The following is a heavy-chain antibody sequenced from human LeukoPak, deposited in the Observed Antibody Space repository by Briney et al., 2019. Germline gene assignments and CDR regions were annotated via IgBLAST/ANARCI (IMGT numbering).Heavy chain of an antibody. CDR1: GASY. Sequence: SETLSLACTVSGASYWGWVRQSPEMGLEWIGSIYSTGGTYYNPSLKSRLTISLDTSKRQFSLKMTSMTAADTAVYYCASLRADGGNYPRFDYWGQGALVTVSA. J-gene: IGHJ4*02. V-gene: IGHV4-39*07. D-gene: IGHD4-23*01. CDR3: ASLRADGGNYPRFDY. CDR2: IYSTGGT.